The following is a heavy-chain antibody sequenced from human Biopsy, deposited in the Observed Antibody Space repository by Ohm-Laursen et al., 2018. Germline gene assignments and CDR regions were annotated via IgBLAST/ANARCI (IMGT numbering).Heavy chain of an antibody. CDR1: GGSISSETNY. J-gene: IGHJ4*02. Sequence: GTLSLTCSVSGGSISSETNYWGWIRQPPGKGLEWIGSIFYGGITYYNPSLKSRVTISVDTSKNQFSLKLSSVTAADTAVYYCARLGSGDYFPTFFDFWGQGALVTVSS. D-gene: IGHD5-12*01. CDR2: IFYGGIT. CDR3: ARLGSGDYFPTFFDF. V-gene: IGHV4-39*07.